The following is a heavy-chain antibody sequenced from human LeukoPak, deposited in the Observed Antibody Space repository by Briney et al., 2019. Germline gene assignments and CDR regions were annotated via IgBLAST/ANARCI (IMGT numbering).Heavy chain of an antibody. J-gene: IGHJ4*02. CDR3: ARRRYESGTSYPSYFDY. D-gene: IGHD3-22*01. V-gene: IGHV4-39*01. CDR1: GGSTSSSSYY. Sequence: SETLSLTCTVSGGSTSSSSYYWGWIRQPPGKGLEWIGNIYYSGSTYYNPSLKSRVTISVDMSKNQFSLKLSSVTAADTAVYYCARRRYESGTSYPSYFDYWGQGTLVTVSS. CDR2: IYYSGST.